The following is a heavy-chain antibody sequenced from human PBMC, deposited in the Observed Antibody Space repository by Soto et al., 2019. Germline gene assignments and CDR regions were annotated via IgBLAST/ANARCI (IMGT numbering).Heavy chain of an antibody. CDR3: ARSHIGVVTAITIDY. V-gene: IGHV3-30-3*01. D-gene: IGHD2-21*02. J-gene: IGHJ4*02. CDR2: ISYDGSNK. CDR1: GFTFSSYA. Sequence: GGSLRLSCAASGFTFSSYAMHWVHQAPGKGLEWVAVISYDGSNKYYADSVKGRFTISRDNSKNTLYLQMNSLRAEDTAVYYCARSHIGVVTAITIDYWGQGIPVTVSS.